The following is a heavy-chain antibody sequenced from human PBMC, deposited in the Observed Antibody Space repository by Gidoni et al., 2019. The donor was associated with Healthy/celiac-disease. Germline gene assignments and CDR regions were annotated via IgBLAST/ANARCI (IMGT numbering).Heavy chain of an antibody. CDR2: IYYSGST. CDR3: ARLKYSSSWYPVDYFDY. J-gene: IGHJ4*02. Sequence: QVQLQESGPGLVKPSPTLSLHCTVSGCSISSGGYYWSWIRQHPGKGLEWIGYIYYSGSTYYNPSLKSRVTISVDTSKNQFSLKLSSVTAADTAVYYCARLKYSSSWYPVDYFDYWGQGTLVTVSS. D-gene: IGHD6-13*01. V-gene: IGHV4-31*03. CDR1: GCSISSGGYY.